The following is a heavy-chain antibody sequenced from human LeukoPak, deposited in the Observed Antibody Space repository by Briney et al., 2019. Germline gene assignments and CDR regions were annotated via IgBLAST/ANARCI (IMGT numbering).Heavy chain of an antibody. CDR2: ITVCATTT. CDR3: ANDSGSFSFDY. CDR1: VFTSIRYA. V-gene: IGHV3-23*01. D-gene: IGHD1-26*01. Sequence: EGSLRLSCAASVFTSIRYAMACVREGLGGGVEWVAGITVCATTTYYADSVKARFTISRENSNNSLSLQMTSLRAEDSARYYCANDSGSFSFDYWGQGALVTVSS. J-gene: IGHJ4*02.